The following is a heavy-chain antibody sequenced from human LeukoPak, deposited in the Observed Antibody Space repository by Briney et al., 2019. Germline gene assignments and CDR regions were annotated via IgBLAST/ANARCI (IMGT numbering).Heavy chain of an antibody. CDR3: AKQLGYCSDGSCYFPY. D-gene: IGHD2-15*01. CDR1: GFTFSSYS. V-gene: IGHV3-21*04. Sequence: GGSLRLSCAASGFTFSSYSMNWVRQAPGKGLEWVSSISSSSSYTYYADSVQGRFTISRDNSKSTLCLQMNSLRAEDTAVYYCAKQLGYCSDGSCYFPYWGQGTLVTVSS. CDR2: ISSSSSYT. J-gene: IGHJ4*02.